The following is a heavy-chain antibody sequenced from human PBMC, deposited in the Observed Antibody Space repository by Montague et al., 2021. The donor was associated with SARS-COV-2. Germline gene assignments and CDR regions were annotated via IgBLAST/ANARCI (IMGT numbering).Heavy chain of an antibody. CDR2: IYYSGNT. V-gene: IGHV4-39*02. Sequence: SETLSLTCSVSSASIISSGYYWGWIRQPPGKELEWIGNIYYSGNTYYNPSLQSRGTISVDTSKNHLSLRLSSVTAADTAVYFCARGMVRGVTTPFDYWGQGSQVTVSS. CDR1: SASIISSGYY. J-gene: IGHJ4*02. D-gene: IGHD3-10*01. CDR3: ARGMVRGVTTPFDY.